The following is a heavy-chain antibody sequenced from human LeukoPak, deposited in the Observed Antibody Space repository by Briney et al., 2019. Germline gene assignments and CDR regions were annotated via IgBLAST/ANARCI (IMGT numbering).Heavy chain of an antibody. D-gene: IGHD2-15*01. CDR3: ASCSGGSCYKFDY. CDR2: INPNSGGT. CDR1: GYTFTGYY. V-gene: IGHV1-2*02. J-gene: IGHJ4*02. Sequence: RASVKVSCKASGYTFTGYYMHWVRQAPGQGLEWMGWINPNSGGTNYAQKFQGRVTMTRDTSISTAYMELSRLRSDDTAVYYCASCSGGSCYKFDYWGQGTLVTVSS.